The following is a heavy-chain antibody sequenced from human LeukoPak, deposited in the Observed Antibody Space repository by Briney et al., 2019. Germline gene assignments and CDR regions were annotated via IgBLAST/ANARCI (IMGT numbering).Heavy chain of an antibody. CDR3: ARSRHSYDSSGFPHY. Sequence: GGSLRLSCAASGYTFSSSSMTWVRQAPGKGLEWVSGINWNGGSTGYADSVKGRFTISRDNAKNSLYLQMNSLRAEDTALYYCARSRHSYDSSGFPHYWGQGTLVTVSS. CDR2: INWNGGST. J-gene: IGHJ4*02. D-gene: IGHD3-22*01. V-gene: IGHV3-20*04. CDR1: GYTFSSSS.